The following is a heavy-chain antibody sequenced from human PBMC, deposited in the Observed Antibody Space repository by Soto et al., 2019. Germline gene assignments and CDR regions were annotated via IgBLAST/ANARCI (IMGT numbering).Heavy chain of an antibody. CDR2: IIGSSSTI. V-gene: IGHV3-11*04. Sequence: QVHLVESGGGLVKPGGSLRLSCEASGFTFSDYYMSWIRQAPGRGLEWLSFIIGSSSTIYYADSVKGRFTISRDNAKNTLYLQILSLRAEDTAVYYCARDSYTRYWGQGTLVTVSS. D-gene: IGHD4-4*01. J-gene: IGHJ4*02. CDR3: ARDSYTRY. CDR1: GFTFSDYY.